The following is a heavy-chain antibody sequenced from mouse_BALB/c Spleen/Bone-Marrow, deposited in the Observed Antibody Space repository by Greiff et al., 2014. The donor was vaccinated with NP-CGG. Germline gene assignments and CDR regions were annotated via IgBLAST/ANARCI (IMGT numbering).Heavy chain of an antibody. V-gene: IGHV14-3*02. D-gene: IGHD2-1*01. Sequence: EVQLQQSGAELVKPGASVKLSCTASGFNIKDTFMHWMKQRPEQGLEWNGRTDPANGITKYDPKFLGKATITTDTSSNTAYLQLSSLTSEDTAVYYCASSGNYEGGAMDYWGQGTSVTVSS. CDR3: ASSGNYEGGAMDY. CDR1: GFNIKDTF. CDR2: TDPANGIT. J-gene: IGHJ4*01.